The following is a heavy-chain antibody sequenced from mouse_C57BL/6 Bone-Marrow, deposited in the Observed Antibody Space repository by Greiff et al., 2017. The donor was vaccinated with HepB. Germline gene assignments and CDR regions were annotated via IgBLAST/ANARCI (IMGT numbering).Heavy chain of an antibody. J-gene: IGHJ3*01. D-gene: IGHD1-1*01. Sequence: EVKLQESGPELVKPGASVKIPCKASGYTFTDYNMDWVKQSHGKSLEWIGDINPNNGGTIYNQKFKGKATLTVDKSSSTAYTELRSRTSEDTAVYYFARGPYYYGSSPPFAYWGQGTLVTVSA. CDR2: INPNNGGT. CDR3: ARGPYYYGSSPPFAY. V-gene: IGHV1-18*01. CDR1: GYTFTDYN.